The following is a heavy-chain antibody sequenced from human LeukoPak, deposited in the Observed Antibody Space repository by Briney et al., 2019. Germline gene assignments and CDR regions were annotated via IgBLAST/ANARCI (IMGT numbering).Heavy chain of an antibody. CDR1: GGSISSSSYY. V-gene: IGHV4-39*01. J-gene: IGHJ4*02. D-gene: IGHD4-23*01. Sequence: SETLSLTCTVSGGSISSSSYYWGWIRQAPGKGLEWIGSIYYSGSTYYNPSLKSRVTISVDTSKNQFSLKLSSVTAADTAVYYCATTTRPIYLETPYWGQGTLVTVSS. CDR2: IYYSGST. CDR3: ATTTRPIYLETPY.